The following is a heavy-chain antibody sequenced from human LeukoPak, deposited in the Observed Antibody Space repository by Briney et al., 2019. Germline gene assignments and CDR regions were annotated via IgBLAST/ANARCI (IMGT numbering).Heavy chain of an antibody. V-gene: IGHV4-59*08. J-gene: IGHJ4*02. Sequence: SETLSLTCTVSGGSISSYYWSWIRQPPGQGVEWIGYIYYSGTTNYNPSLKSRVTISVDTSKNQFSLKLSSVTAADTAVYYCARHGLRAVSSFEYWGQGTLVTVSS. CDR1: GGSISSYY. CDR3: ARHGLRAVSSFEY. D-gene: IGHD6-6*01. CDR2: IYYSGTT.